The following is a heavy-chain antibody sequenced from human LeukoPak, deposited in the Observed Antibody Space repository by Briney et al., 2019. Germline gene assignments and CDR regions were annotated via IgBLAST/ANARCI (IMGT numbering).Heavy chain of an antibody. V-gene: IGHV3-30*19. CDR1: GFTFSSYG. J-gene: IGHJ4*02. D-gene: IGHD3-10*01. CDR2: ISYDETNK. Sequence: GGSLRLSCAASGFTFSSYGMHWVRQAPGKGLKWVAVISYDETNKYYEDSVKGRFTISRDSSKNTLYLQMNSLRTEDTTVYYCAKDMDVGGYGSGSYSDYWGQGTLVTVSS. CDR3: AKDMDVGGYGSGSYSDY.